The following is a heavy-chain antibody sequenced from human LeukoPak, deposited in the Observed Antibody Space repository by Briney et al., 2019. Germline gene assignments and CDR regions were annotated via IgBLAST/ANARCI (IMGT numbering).Heavy chain of an antibody. CDR3: ARGYYYGSGSYYSSRDNDY. D-gene: IGHD3-10*01. CDR2: INPNSGGT. V-gene: IGHV1-2*06. J-gene: IGHJ4*02. Sequence: ASVKVSCKASGGTFSSYAISWVRQAPGQGLEWMGRINPNSGGTNYAQKFQGRVTMTRDTSISTAYMELSRLRSDDTAVYYCARGYYYGSGSYYSSRDNDYWGQGTLVTVSS. CDR1: GGTFSSYA.